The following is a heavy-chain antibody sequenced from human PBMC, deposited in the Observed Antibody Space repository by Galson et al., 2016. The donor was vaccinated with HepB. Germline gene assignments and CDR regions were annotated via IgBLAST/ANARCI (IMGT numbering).Heavy chain of an antibody. D-gene: IGHD5-18*01. V-gene: IGHV4-59*01. CDR3: AREKDTTTGDGPLDL. J-gene: IGHJ3*01. Sequence: SETLSLTCSVSGGYISSYYWSWIRQPPGKGLEWIGYIYYTGRTNYNPSLRSRVTISVDPSNGQLSLRLTSVTAADTAVYYCAREKDTTTGDGPLDLWGRGTMVTVSS. CDR1: GGYISSYY. CDR2: IYYTGRT.